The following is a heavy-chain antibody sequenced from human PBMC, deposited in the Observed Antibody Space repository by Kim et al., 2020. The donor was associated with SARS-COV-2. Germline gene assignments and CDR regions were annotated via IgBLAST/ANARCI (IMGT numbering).Heavy chain of an antibody. V-gene: IGHV3-11*04. CDR1: GFIFNDYY. D-gene: IGHD2-2*01. J-gene: IGHJ4*02. Sequence: GGSLRLSCSASGFIFNDYYMPWIRQAPGKGLEYISYVSYTGVNTYYADSVKGRFTISRDNAKHSLYLHLSSLRAEDTGVYYCARGGFTAPSIDFWGQGTLVTVSS. CDR2: VSYTGVNT. CDR3: ARGGFTAPSIDF.